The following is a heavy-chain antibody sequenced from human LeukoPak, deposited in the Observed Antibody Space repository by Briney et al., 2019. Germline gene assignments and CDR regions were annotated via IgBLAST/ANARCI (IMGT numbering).Heavy chain of an antibody. V-gene: IGHV3-33*01. D-gene: IGHD5-18*01. CDR1: GFTFSSYG. CDR2: IWYDGSNK. Sequence: GGSLRLSCAASGFTFSSYGKHWVRQAPGKGLEWVAVIWYDGSNKYYADSVKGRFTISRDNSKNTLYLQMNSLRAEDTAVYYCARDRSSGLWPPTTYYFDYWGQGTLVTVSS. J-gene: IGHJ4*02. CDR3: ARDRSSGLWPPTTYYFDY.